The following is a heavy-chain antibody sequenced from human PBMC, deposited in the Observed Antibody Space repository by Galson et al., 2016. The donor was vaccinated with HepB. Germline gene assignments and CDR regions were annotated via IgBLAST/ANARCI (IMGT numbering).Heavy chain of an antibody. CDR2: LSYDATKE. D-gene: IGHD6-19*01. CDR3: ARPAGYSDGWDFDY. J-gene: IGHJ4*02. V-gene: IGHV3-30-3*01. CDR1: GFAFSTYA. Sequence: SLRLSCAASGFAFSTYAMHWVRQAPGKGLEWVAALSYDATKEFYADSVRGRLTISRDISKSTLYLQTNSLRAEDTAVYYCARPAGYSDGWDFDYWGQGTLVTVSS.